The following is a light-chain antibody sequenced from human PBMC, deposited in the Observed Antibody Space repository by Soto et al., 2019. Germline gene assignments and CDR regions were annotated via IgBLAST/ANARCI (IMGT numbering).Light chain of an antibody. Sequence: DIHMTQSPSTLPASVGDRVTITCRASQSISNWLAWYQQKPGKAPKLLIYAASSLQSGVPSRFSGSGSETDFTLTISSLQPEDFATYSCQHSTTWTFGQGTKVDIK. V-gene: IGKV1-39*01. CDR3: QHSTTWT. CDR2: AAS. J-gene: IGKJ1*01. CDR1: QSISNW.